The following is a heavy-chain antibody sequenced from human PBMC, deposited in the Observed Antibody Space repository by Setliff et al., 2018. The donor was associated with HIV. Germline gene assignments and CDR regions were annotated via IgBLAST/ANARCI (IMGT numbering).Heavy chain of an antibody. V-gene: IGHV1-2*06. Sequence: DSVMVSCKASGYTFTDFYIHWVRQAPGQGLEWIGRINPKSGVADYLRKFQGRVTMTTGKSTNTDHMELIRPRFDDTAVYYCARAHFLVAMTRNWFDPWRQGTLVTVSS. CDR2: INPKSGVA. CDR1: GYTFTDFY. D-gene: IGHD5-12*01. CDR3: ARAHFLVAMTRNWFDP. J-gene: IGHJ5*02.